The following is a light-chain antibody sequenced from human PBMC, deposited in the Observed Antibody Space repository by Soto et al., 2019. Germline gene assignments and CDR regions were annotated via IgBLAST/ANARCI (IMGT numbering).Light chain of an antibody. J-gene: IGLJ1*01. Sequence: QSALTQPASVSGSPGQSITISCTGTSSDVGGYNYVSRYQQHPGKAPKLMIYEVSNRPSGVSNRFSGSKSGNTASLTISGLQAEDEADYYYSSYTSSSTQVFGTGTKVTVL. CDR2: EVS. V-gene: IGLV2-14*01. CDR1: SSDVGGYNY. CDR3: SSYTSSSTQV.